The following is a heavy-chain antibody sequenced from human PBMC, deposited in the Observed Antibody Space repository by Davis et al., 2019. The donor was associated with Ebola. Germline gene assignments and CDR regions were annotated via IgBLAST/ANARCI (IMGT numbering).Heavy chain of an antibody. D-gene: IGHD4-23*01. CDR2: ISSGTSTK. Sequence: GESLKISCAASGFIFNSYSMNWVRQTPGKGLEWISYISSGTSTKYYADSVKGRFTISRDNAKNSLYLQMNSLRAEDTAVYYCARGLFLYGSNSPSDYWGQGTLVTVSS. J-gene: IGHJ4*02. CDR1: GFIFNSYS. CDR3: ARGLFLYGSNSPSDY. V-gene: IGHV3-48*04.